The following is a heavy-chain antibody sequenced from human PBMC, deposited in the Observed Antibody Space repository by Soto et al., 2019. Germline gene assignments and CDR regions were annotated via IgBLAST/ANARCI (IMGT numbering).Heavy chain of an antibody. V-gene: IGHV1-69*01. CDR3: AGGRIVVAGSSAYYSMDV. CDR1: GGNPSNSA. Sequence: QVHLLLQSGAEVKKPGSSVKVACKASGGNPSNSAISWVRQAPGQGLEWLGGIIPVFGIISHAQNFQGRVTITAAESTSTAYMALGSLRSGDTAVYFCAGGRIVVAGSSAYYSMDVWGQGTTVTVSS. J-gene: IGHJ6*02. D-gene: IGHD6-19*01. CDR2: IIPVFGII.